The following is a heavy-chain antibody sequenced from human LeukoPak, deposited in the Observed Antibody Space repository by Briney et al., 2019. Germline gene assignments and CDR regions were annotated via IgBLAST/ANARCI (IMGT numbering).Heavy chain of an antibody. D-gene: IGHD5-18*01. CDR1: GFTFSSYA. J-gene: IGHJ4*02. Sequence: YPGGSLRLSCAASGFTFSSYAMSWVRQAPGKGLEWVSAISGSGGSTYYADSVKGRFTISRDNSKNTLYLQMNSLRAADTAVYYCAKSESVWIQLWLLFDYWGQGTLVTVSS. CDR3: AKSESVWIQLWLLFDY. V-gene: IGHV3-23*01. CDR2: ISGSGGST.